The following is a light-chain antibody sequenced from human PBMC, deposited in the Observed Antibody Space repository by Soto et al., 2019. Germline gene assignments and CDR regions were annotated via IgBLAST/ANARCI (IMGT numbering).Light chain of an antibody. V-gene: IGLV2-14*01. CDR1: SSDVGNYKY. CDR2: EVS. Sequence: QSALTQPASVSGSPGQSITISCTGTSSDVGNYKYVSWYQQHPGKAPKLMIYEVSNRPSGVSNRFSGSKSCNTASLTISGLQAEDETDYYCFSYTSSGTYVFGTGTKLTVL. CDR3: FSYTSSGTYV. J-gene: IGLJ1*01.